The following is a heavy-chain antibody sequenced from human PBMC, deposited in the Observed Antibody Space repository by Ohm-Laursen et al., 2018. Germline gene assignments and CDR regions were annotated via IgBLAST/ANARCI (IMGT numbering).Heavy chain of an antibody. V-gene: IGHV3-23*01. CDR2: IRGSDGNT. CDR3: AKDHYGGNSGLFDY. CDR1: GFTFSSYA. Sequence: GSLRLSCTASGFTFSSYAMSWVRQAPGKGLEWVSSIRGSDGNTNYADSVKGRFTISRDNSKNTLYLQMNSLRAEDTAVYYCAKDHYGGNSGLFDYWGQGTLVSVSS. J-gene: IGHJ4*02. D-gene: IGHD4-23*01.